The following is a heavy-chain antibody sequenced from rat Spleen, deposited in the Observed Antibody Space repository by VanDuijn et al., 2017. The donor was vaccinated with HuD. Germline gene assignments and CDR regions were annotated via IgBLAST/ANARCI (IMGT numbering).Heavy chain of an antibody. V-gene: IGHV5-29*01. CDR2: IGYDDYTT. D-gene: IGHD1-10*01. CDR1: GFTFSNYG. J-gene: IGHJ1*01. CDR3: ARLTTGWYFDF. Sequence: EVQLVESGGGLVQPGRSMKLSCAASGFTFSNYGMAWVRQAPTKGLEWVTTIGYDDYTTYYRDSMKGRFTVSRDNAKSTLYLQMDSLRSEDTATYYCARLTTGWYFDFWGPGTMVTVSS.